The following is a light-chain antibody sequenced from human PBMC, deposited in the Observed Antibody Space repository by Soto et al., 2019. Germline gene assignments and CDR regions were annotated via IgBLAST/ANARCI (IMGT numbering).Light chain of an antibody. J-gene: IGKJ1*01. V-gene: IGKV3-20*01. CDR3: HHYGSSPQM. CDR1: QSFGKNY. Sequence: EIVLTQSPGPLSLSPGARATLSCRASQSFGKNYLARYQQKPGQAPRLLIYEASSRATGIPDRFSGSGSGTAFTLTIRRLEPEDFSVYDFHHYGSSPQMFGQGTKVEIK. CDR2: EAS.